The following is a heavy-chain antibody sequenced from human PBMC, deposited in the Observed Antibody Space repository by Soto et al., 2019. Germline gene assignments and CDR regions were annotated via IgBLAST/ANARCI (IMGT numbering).Heavy chain of an antibody. J-gene: IGHJ4*02. V-gene: IGHV3-23*01. D-gene: IGHD4-4*01. Sequence: GGSLRLSCAASGFTFSSYAMSWVRQAPGKGLEWVSAISGSGGSTYYADSVKGRFTISRDNSKNTLYLQMNSLRAEDTAVYYCAKDRGVGVYSNYVGNYFDYWGQGTLVTVSS. CDR1: GFTFSSYA. CDR3: AKDRGVGVYSNYVGNYFDY. CDR2: ISGSGGST.